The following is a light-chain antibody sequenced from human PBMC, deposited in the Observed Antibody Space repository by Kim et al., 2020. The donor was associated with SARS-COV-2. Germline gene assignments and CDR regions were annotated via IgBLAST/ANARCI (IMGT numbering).Light chain of an antibody. CDR1: QSVLYSSNNKNY. CDR3: QQYYSTPYS. V-gene: IGKV4-1*01. Sequence: RAHINCKSSQSVLYSSNNKNYLAWYQQKRGQPPKLRIYWASTREAGVPDRFSGSGSGTDFTLTISSLQAEDVAVYYCQQYYSTPYSFGQGTKLEI. CDR2: WAS. J-gene: IGKJ2*03.